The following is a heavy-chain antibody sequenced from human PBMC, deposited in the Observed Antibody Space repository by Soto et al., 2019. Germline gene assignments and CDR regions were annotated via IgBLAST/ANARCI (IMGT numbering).Heavy chain of an antibody. CDR1: GFSLTTSGMC. CDR2: IDWDDDK. J-gene: IGHJ3*02. Sequence: SGPTLVNPTHNLPLTCTVSGFSLTTSGMCVSWIAQPPGKALEWLALIDWDDDKYYSTSLKTRLTISKDTSKNQVVLTMTNMDPVDTATYYCARIAAAGTIGAFDIWGQGTMVTVSS. V-gene: IGHV2-70*01. CDR3: ARIAAAGTIGAFDI. D-gene: IGHD6-13*01.